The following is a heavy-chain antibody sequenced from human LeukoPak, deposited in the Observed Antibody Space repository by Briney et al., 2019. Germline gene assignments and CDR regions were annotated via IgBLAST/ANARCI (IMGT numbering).Heavy chain of an antibody. D-gene: IGHD3-22*01. V-gene: IGHV3-21*04. J-gene: IGHJ4*02. Sequence: GGSLRLSCAASGFTFSSYSMNWVRQAPGKGLERVSSISSSSSYIYYADSVKGRFTISRDNAKNSLYLQMNSLRAEDTAVYYCARDSNYYDSSGYSSYWGQETLVTVSS. CDR2: ISSSSSYI. CDR1: GFTFSSYS. CDR3: ARDSNYYDSSGYSSY.